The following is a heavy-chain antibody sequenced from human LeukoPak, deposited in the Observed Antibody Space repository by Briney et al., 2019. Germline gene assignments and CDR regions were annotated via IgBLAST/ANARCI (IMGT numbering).Heavy chain of an antibody. V-gene: IGHV4-59*01. J-gene: IGHJ4*02. Sequence: PSETLSLTCTVSGGSISSYYWSWIRQPPGKGLEWIGYIYYSGSTNYNPSLKSRVTISVDTSKNQFSLKLSSVTAADPAVYYCAKDAAAAGTFDYWGQGTLVTVSS. D-gene: IGHD6-13*01. CDR2: IYYSGST. CDR3: AKDAAAAGTFDY. CDR1: GGSISSYY.